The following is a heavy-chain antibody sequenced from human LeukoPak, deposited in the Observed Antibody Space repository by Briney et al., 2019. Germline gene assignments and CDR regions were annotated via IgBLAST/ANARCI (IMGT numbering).Heavy chain of an antibody. CDR2: INSDGSST. Sequence: HPGGSLRLSCAASGFTFSSYWMHWVRQAPGKGLVWVSRINSDGSSTSYADSVKGRFTISRDNAKNTLYLQMNSLRAEDTAVYYCARRGQGVVINYYYYYMDVWGKGTTVFVSS. V-gene: IGHV3-74*01. J-gene: IGHJ6*03. CDR1: GFTFSSYW. D-gene: IGHD3-22*01. CDR3: ARRGQGVVINYYYYYMDV.